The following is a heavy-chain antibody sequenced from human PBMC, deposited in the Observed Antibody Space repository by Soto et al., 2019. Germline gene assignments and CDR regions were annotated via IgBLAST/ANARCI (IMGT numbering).Heavy chain of an antibody. D-gene: IGHD2-15*01. CDR2: ISPGSRYP. Sequence: PWWSLRLSCSGSVFTFGESYMSWIRQAPGKGLEWLSYISPGSRYPAYADSVKGRFTISRDNAKRSLYLQMMSLTAEDTAIYYCVRGGGGGLFDPWGQGTMVTV. V-gene: IGHV3-11*06. J-gene: IGHJ5*02. CDR1: VFTFGESY. CDR3: VRGGGGGLFDP.